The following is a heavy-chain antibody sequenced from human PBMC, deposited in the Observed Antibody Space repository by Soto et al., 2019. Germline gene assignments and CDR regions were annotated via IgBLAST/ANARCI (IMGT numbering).Heavy chain of an antibody. J-gene: IGHJ2*01. CDR1: GYTFTSYG. D-gene: IGHD6-13*01. CDR2: ISAYNGNT. CDR3: ARGPPVWDIAAAGTGWYFDL. V-gene: IGHV1-18*01. Sequence: QVQLVQSGAEVKKPGASVKVSCKASGYTFTSYGISWVRQAPGQGLEWMGWISAYNGNTNYAQKLQGRVTMTTDTSMSTAYMELRSLRSDDTAVYYCARGPPVWDIAAAGTGWYFDLWGRGTLVTVSS.